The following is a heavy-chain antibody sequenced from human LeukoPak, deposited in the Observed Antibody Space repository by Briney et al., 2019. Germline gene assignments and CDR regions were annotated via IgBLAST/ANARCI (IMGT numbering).Heavy chain of an antibody. Sequence: PSETLSLPCTVSGGFISSYYWSWIRQPPGKGLEWIGYIYYSGSTSYNPSLKSRVTMSADTSKNQFSLRLSSVTAADTAVYYCARRGAYSGNDLAWYFDLWGRGTLVTVSS. CDR1: GGFISSYY. D-gene: IGHD5-12*01. CDR3: ARRGAYSGNDLAWYFDL. V-gene: IGHV4-59*08. J-gene: IGHJ2*01. CDR2: IYYSGST.